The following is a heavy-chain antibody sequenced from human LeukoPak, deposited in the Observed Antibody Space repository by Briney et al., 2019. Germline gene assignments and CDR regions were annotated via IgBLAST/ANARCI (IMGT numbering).Heavy chain of an antibody. CDR2: IIPIFGTA. V-gene: IGHV1-69*05. CDR3: ARVSFNEYYFDY. D-gene: IGHD2-8*01. CDR1: GGTFSSYA. J-gene: IGHJ4*02. Sequence: SVKVSCKAPGGTFSSYAISWVRQAPGQGLEWMGRIIPIFGTANYAQKFQGRVTITTDESTSTACMELSSLRSEDTAVYYCARVSFNEYYFDYWGQGTLVTVSS.